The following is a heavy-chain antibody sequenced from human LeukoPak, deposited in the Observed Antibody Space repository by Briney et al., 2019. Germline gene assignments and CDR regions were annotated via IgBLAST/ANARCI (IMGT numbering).Heavy chain of an antibody. CDR1: GFTFSSYS. D-gene: IGHD2-2*01. CDR2: ISSDSNYI. J-gene: IGHJ3*02. V-gene: IGHV3-21*01. CDR3: ASQYCTSTNCYAFDI. Sequence: AGGSLRLSCAASGFTFSSYSMNWVRQAPGKGLEWVSSISSDSNYIFYADSVQGRFTISRDNAENSLFLQMNSLRAEDTAVYYCASQYCTSTNCYAFDIWGQGTMVTVSS.